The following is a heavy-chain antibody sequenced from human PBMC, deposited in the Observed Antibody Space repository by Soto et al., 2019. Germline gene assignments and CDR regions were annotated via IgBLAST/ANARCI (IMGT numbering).Heavy chain of an antibody. D-gene: IGHD3-10*01. Sequence: QVQLVQSGAEVKKPGASVKVSCKASGCTFTSYAMHWVRQAPGQRLEWMGWINAGNGNTKYSQKFQGRVTITRDTSASTAYMELSSLRSEDTAVYYCARSVTMVRGDYFDYWGQGTLVTVSS. V-gene: IGHV1-3*01. J-gene: IGHJ4*02. CDR1: GCTFTSYA. CDR2: INAGNGNT. CDR3: ARSVTMVRGDYFDY.